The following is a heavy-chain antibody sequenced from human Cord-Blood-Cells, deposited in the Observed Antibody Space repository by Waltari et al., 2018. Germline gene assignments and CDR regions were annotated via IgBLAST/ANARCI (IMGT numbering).Heavy chain of an antibody. J-gene: IGHJ6*02. CDR1: GFTFSSYA. V-gene: IGHV3-30*04. CDR3: ARRRAYYYYYGMDV. CDR2: ISYDGSNK. Sequence: QVQLVESGGGVVQPGRSLRLSCAAAGFTFSSYAIPWVRQAPGKGLEGVAVISYDGSNKYYADSVKGRFTISRDNSKNTLYLQMNSLRAEDTAVYYCARRRAYYYYYGMDVWGQGTTVTVSS.